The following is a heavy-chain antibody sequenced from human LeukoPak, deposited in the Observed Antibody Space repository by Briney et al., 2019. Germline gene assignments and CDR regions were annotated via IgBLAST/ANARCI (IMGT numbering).Heavy chain of an antibody. V-gene: IGHV1-2*04. CDR1: GYTFTGYY. CDR2: INPNSGGT. J-gene: IGHJ5*02. D-gene: IGHD1-14*01. Sequence: ASVKVSCKASGYTFTGYYMHWVRPAPGQGLEWMGWINPNSGGTNYAQKFQGWVTMTRDTSISTADMELSRLRSNETAVYYCARSQYQEIPTAYNRFEPWGQGTLVTVSS. CDR3: ARSQYQEIPTAYNRFEP.